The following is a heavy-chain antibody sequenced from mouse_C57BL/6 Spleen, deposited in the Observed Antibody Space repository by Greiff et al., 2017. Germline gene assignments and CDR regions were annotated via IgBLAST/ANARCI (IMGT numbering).Heavy chain of an antibody. CDR2: IAPSDSFT. V-gene: IGHV1-59*01. CDR1: GYTFTSYW. D-gene: IGHD4-1*01. J-gene: IGHJ4*01. Sequence: QVQLQQPGAELVRPGTSVKLSCKASGYTFTSYWMHWVKQRPGQGLEWIGVIAPSDSFTNYNQKFKGKATLTVDTSSSTAYMQLSSLTSEDSAVYYCARKLGNAMDYGGQGTSVTVSS. CDR3: ARKLGNAMDY.